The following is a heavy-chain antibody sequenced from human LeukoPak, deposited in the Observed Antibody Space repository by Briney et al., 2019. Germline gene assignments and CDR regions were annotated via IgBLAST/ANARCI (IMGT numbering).Heavy chain of an antibody. CDR3: AREKIYIYYDSSGYYHHWYFDL. Sequence: PSETLSLTCTVSGGSISSYYWSWIRQPAGKGLEWIGRIYTSGSTNYNPSLKSRVTMSVDTSKNQFSLELSSVTAADTAVYYCAREKIYIYYDSSGYYHHWYFDLWGRGTLVTVSS. V-gene: IGHV4-4*07. J-gene: IGHJ2*01. CDR2: IYTSGST. CDR1: GGSISSYY. D-gene: IGHD3-22*01.